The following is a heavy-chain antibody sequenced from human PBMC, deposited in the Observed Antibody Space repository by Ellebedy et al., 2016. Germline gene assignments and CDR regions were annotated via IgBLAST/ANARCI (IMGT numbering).Heavy chain of an antibody. D-gene: IGHD1-14*01. V-gene: IGHV4-59*01. J-gene: IGHJ2*01. CDR1: GGSIVPYY. CDR2: VYFTGST. Sequence: SETLSLTXSVSGGSIVPYYWSWIRQPPGKGLEWIGYVYFTGSTNYNPSLERRVTISVDTSKNHFSLKLRSMTPADTAVYYCARTPLLLVEPRQEWYFDLWGRGTLITVSS. CDR3: ARTPLLLVEPRQEWYFDL.